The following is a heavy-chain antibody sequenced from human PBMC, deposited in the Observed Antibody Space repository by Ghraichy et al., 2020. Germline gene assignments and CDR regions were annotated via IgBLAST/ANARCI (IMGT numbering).Heavy chain of an antibody. V-gene: IGHV3-21*01. CDR1: GFTFNSYS. J-gene: IGHJ4*02. Sequence: GEALNISCTASGFTFNSYSMNWVRQAPGKGLEWVSSISSDGHHIFYADSVRGRFTFSRDFAKSAVYLQMNSLRDEDTAVYYWVKRRESVGPTANDFDCWGPGTLVTVSS. CDR3: VKRRESVGPTANDFDC. D-gene: IGHD1-1*01. CDR2: ISSDGHHI.